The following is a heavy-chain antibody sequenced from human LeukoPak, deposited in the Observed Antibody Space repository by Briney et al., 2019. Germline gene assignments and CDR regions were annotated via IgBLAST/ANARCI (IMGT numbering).Heavy chain of an antibody. J-gene: IGHJ3*02. CDR2: INPSDGAT. CDR1: GYTFTMYY. CDR3: AGGVFGSKDAFDI. Sequence: ASVKVSCKASGYTFTMYYIHWVRQAPGQGLEWMGMINPSDGATTYAQRFQGRVTMTRDMSTTTVYMDLRSLRSEDTAVYYCAGGVFGSKDAFDIWGQGTMVTVSS. D-gene: IGHD6-13*01. V-gene: IGHV1-46*01.